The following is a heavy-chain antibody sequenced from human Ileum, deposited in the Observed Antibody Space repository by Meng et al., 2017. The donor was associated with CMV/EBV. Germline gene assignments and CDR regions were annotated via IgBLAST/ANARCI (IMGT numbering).Heavy chain of an antibody. V-gene: IGHV4-31*03. D-gene: IGHD1-1*01. CDR2: IYFGGST. J-gene: IGHJ6*02. CDR1: GGSINSDGYY. CDR3: ARDYHAIYGSNWYYGGLDV. Sequence: LRLSCTVSGGSINSDGYYWNWIRQHPGKGLEWIGYIYFGGSTYYNPSLKSRVTISVDTSKSQFSLKLSSVTAADTAVYYCARDYHAIYGSNWYYGGLDVWGQGTTVTVSS.